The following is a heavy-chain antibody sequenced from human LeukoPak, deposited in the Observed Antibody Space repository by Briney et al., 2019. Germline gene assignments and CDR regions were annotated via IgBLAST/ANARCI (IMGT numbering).Heavy chain of an antibody. V-gene: IGHV3-48*01. CDR3: ARDLAATGLNWGSRLTERGRFDY. Sequence: PGGSLRLSCAASGFTFSSYAMNWVRQAPGKGLEWVSYISSSSSTIYYADSVKGRFTISRDNAKNSLYLQMNSLRAEDTAVYYCARDLAATGLNWGSRLTERGRFDYWGQGTLVTVSS. J-gene: IGHJ4*02. D-gene: IGHD7-27*01. CDR1: GFTFSSYA. CDR2: ISSSSSTI.